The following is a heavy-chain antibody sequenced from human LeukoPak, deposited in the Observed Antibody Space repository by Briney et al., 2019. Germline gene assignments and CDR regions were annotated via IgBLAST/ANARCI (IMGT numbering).Heavy chain of an antibody. J-gene: IGHJ5*02. D-gene: IGHD6-13*01. CDR2: INHSGST. CDR3: ARARAAGTLVWFDP. V-gene: IGHV4-34*01. CDR1: GGSFSGYY. Sequence: ASETLSLTCAVYGGSFSGYYWSWIRQPPGKGLEWIGEINHSGSTNYNPSLKSRVTISVDTSKNQLSLKLSSVTAADTAVYYCARARAAGTLVWFDPWGQGTLVTVSS.